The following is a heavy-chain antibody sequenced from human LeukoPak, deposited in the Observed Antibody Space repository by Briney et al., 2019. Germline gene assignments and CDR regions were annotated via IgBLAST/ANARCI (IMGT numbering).Heavy chain of an antibody. V-gene: IGHV3-48*01. J-gene: IGHJ4*02. D-gene: IGHD3-10*01. CDR2: ISSSSSTI. CDR3: AKPLMGYLLYGSGRGNFDY. Sequence: GGSLRLSCAASGFTFSSYSMNWVRQAPGKGLEWVSYISSSSSTIYYADSVKGRFTISRDNSKDTLYLQMNSLRAEDTAVYYCAKPLMGYLLYGSGRGNFDYWGQGTLVTVSS. CDR1: GFTFSSYS.